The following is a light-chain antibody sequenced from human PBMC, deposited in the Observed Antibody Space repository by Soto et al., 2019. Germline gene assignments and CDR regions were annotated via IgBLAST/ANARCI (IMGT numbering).Light chain of an antibody. CDR1: QSVGSR. V-gene: IGKV3-15*01. Sequence: EIVMTQSPATVSVSPGEGAALSCRASQSVGSRVAWYQQKFGQPPRLLIYETSTRANGIPARFSGSGSGTEFTLTISSLQVDDYATFYCQQYHTDWTFGQGTKVDIK. CDR2: ETS. CDR3: QQYHTDWT. J-gene: IGKJ1*01.